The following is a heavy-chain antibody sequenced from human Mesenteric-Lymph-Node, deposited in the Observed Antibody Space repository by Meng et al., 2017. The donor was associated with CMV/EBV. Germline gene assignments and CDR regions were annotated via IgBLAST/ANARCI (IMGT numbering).Heavy chain of an antibody. Sequence: YTFTTYDINWVRQATGQGLEWMGWMHPNSGNTGYAQKFQGRVTMTRDTSISTAYMELSSLRSEDTAVYYCSTRYYYGSGSSSRLFDYWGQGTLVTVSS. J-gene: IGHJ4*02. CDR1: YTFTTYD. D-gene: IGHD3-10*01. CDR2: MHPNSGNT. V-gene: IGHV1-8*01. CDR3: STRYYYGSGSSSRLFDY.